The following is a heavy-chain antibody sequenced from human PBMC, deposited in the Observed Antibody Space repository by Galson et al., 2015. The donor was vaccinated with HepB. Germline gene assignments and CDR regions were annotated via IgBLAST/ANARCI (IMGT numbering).Heavy chain of an antibody. J-gene: IGHJ6*03. D-gene: IGHD4-11*01. V-gene: IGHV1-18*01. CDR2: ISAYTGNT. CDR1: GYTFSSYG. Sequence: SVKVSCKASGYTFSSYGIFWVRQAPGQGLEWLGWISAYTGNTKYAQNFQGRVTMTTDTSTSTAYMELRSLRSDDTAVYYCARGLGEAKTYFYYYYMDVWGKGTTVTVSS. CDR3: ARGLGEAKTYFYYYYMDV.